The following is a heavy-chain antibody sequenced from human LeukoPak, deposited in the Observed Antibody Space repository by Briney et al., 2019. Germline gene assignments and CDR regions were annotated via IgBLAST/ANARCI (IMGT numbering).Heavy chain of an antibody. J-gene: IGHJ6*03. CDR1: GFTFSSYA. CDR2: ISGSGGST. V-gene: IGHV3-23*01. CDR3: AKHLKGYYYYMDV. Sequence: GGSLRLSCAASGFTFSSYAMSWVRQAPGEGLEWVSAISGSGGSTYYADSVKGRFTISRDNPKNTLYLQMNSLRAEDTAVYYCAKHLKGYYYYMDVWGKGTTVTVSS.